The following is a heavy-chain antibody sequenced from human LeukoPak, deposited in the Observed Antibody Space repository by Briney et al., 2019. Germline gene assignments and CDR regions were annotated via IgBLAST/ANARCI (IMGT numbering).Heavy chain of an antibody. D-gene: IGHD6-13*01. J-gene: IGHJ4*02. V-gene: IGHV3-30*03. Sequence: TGGSLRLSCAASGFTFSSYGMHWVRQAPGKGLEWVAVISYDGSNKYYADSVKGRFTISRDNAKNSLYLQMNSLRAEDTAVYYCARTLAAHDYWGQGTLVTVSS. CDR2: ISYDGSNK. CDR3: ARTLAAHDY. CDR1: GFTFSSYG.